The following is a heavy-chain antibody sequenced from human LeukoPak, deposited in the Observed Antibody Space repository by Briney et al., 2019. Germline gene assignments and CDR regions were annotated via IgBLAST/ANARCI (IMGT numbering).Heavy chain of an antibody. V-gene: IGHV3-30-3*01. CDR2: ISYDGSNK. D-gene: IGHD4-23*01. CDR3: ARVSTSYGGNSGNDFDY. J-gene: IGHJ4*02. Sequence: GGSLSLSCAASGFTFSSYAMHWVRQAPGKGLEWVAVISYDGSNKYYADSVKGRFTISRDNSKNTLYLQMNSLRAEDTAVYYCARVSTSYGGNSGNDFDYWGQGTLVTVSS. CDR1: GFTFSSYA.